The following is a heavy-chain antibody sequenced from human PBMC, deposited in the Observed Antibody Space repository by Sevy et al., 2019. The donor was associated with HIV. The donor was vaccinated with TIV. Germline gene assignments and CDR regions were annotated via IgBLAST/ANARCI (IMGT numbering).Heavy chain of an antibody. V-gene: IGHV4-38-2*01. CDR1: GYSISSGYY. Sequence: SETLSLTCAVSGYSISSGYYWGWIRQSPGKGLEWIGNIYHSGTTYYNPSLKSRVTISVDTSKNQFPLKLRSVTATDTAVYYCARASGGDKLDYYGMDVWGQGTTVTVSS. D-gene: IGHD2-21*02. CDR3: ARASGGDKLDYYGMDV. J-gene: IGHJ6*02. CDR2: IYHSGTT.